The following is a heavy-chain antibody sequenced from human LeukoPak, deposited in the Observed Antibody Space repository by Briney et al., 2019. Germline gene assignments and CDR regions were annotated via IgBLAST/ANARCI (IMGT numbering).Heavy chain of an antibody. CDR1: GGSISSGGYS. J-gene: IGHJ5*02. V-gene: IGHV4-34*01. CDR3: ARGPAIVVVVAATRENWFDP. D-gene: IGHD2-15*01. Sequence: SETLSLTCAVSGGSISSGGYSWSWIRQPPGKGLEWIGEINHSGSTNYNPSLKSRVTISVDTSKNQFSLKLSSVTAADTAVYYCARGPAIVVVVAATRENWFDPWGQRTLVTVSS. CDR2: INHSGST.